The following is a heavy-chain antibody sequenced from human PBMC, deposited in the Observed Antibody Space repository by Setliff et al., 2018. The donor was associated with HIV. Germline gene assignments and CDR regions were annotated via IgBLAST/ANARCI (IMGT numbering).Heavy chain of an antibody. Sequence: SETLSLTCTVSGASISSHNYYWGWIRQSPGKGLEWIASIRSSGDTYYNPSLQSRVIISVNTSNNQISLKLTSVTAADTAVYYCTIPASSLAPNWGRGTQVTVSS. CDR1: GASISSHNYY. V-gene: IGHV4-39*01. CDR3: TIPASSLAPN. CDR2: IRSSGDT. J-gene: IGHJ4*02.